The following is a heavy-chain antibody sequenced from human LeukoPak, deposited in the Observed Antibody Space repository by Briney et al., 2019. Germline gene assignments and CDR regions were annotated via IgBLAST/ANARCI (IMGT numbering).Heavy chain of an antibody. J-gene: IGHJ6*02. CDR3: ARDPQDIVVVVAAKGGYYYGMDV. Sequence: GRSLRLSCAASGFTLRRYAMHWVRQAPGKGLEWVAVISYDGSNKYYAYSVKCRFTISRDNSQNTLYLQMNSLRAEDTAVYYCARDPQDIVVVVAAKGGYYYGMDVWGQGTTVTVSS. D-gene: IGHD2-15*01. CDR1: GFTLRRYA. V-gene: IGHV3-30-3*01. CDR2: ISYDGSNK.